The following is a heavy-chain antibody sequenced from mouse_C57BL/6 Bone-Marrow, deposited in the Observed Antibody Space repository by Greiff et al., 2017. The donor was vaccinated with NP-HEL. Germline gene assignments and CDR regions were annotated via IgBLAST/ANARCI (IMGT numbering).Heavy chain of an antibody. CDR2: ISDGGSYT. D-gene: IGHD2-4*01. Sequence: EVMLVESGGGLVKPGGSLKLSCAASGFTFSSYAMSWVRQTPEKRLEWVATISDGGSYTYYPDNVKGRFTISRDNAKNNLYLQMSHRKSEDTAMYYCARAYDYDGWFAYWGQGTLVTVSA. CDR1: GFTFSSYA. CDR3: ARAYDYDGWFAY. J-gene: IGHJ3*01. V-gene: IGHV5-4*03.